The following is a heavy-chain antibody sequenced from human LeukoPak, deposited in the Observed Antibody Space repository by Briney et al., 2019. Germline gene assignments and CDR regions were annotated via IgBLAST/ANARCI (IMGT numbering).Heavy chain of an antibody. CDR1: GGSFSGYY. Sequence: SETLSLTCAVYGGSFSGYYWSWIRQPPGKGLEWIGEINHSGSTNYNPSLKSRVTISVDTSKNQFSLKLSSVTAADTAVYYCARLSDYGGILDAFDIWGQGTMVTVSS. V-gene: IGHV4-34*01. CDR3: ARLSDYGGILDAFDI. D-gene: IGHD4-17*01. CDR2: INHSGST. J-gene: IGHJ3*02.